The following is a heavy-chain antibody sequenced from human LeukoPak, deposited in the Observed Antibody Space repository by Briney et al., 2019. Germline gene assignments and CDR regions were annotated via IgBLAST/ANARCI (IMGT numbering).Heavy chain of an antibody. CDR3: AKEARTSTVTIPYYFDY. D-gene: IGHD4-17*01. Sequence: GGSLRLSCAASGFTFSSYAMSWVRQAPGKGLEWVSAISGSGGSTYYADPVRGRFTISRDNSKNTLYLQMNSLRAEDTAVYYCAKEARTSTVTIPYYFDYWGQGTLVTVSS. CDR1: GFTFSSYA. J-gene: IGHJ4*02. V-gene: IGHV3-23*01. CDR2: ISGSGGST.